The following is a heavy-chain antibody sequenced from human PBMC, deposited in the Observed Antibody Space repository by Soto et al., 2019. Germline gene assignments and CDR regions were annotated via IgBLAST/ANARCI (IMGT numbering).Heavy chain of an antibody. CDR3: AKDPLPEAGYYNPNVYYYYGMDV. CDR1: GFTFSSYG. Sequence: TGGSLRLSCAASGFTFSSYGMHWVRQAPGKGLEWVAVISYDGSNKYYADSVKGRFTISRDNSKNTLYLQMNSLRAEGTAVYYCAKDPLPEAGYYNPNVYYYYGMDVWRQGTTVTVSS. V-gene: IGHV3-30*18. CDR2: ISYDGSNK. J-gene: IGHJ6*02. D-gene: IGHD3-9*01.